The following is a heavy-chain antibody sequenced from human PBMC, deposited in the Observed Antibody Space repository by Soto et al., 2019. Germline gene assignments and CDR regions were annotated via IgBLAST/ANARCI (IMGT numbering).Heavy chain of an antibody. V-gene: IGHV3-23*01. CDR3: SKSNGDTWERYFFDF. CDR2: ISGLGGSI. D-gene: IGHD1-26*01. J-gene: IGHJ4*02. Sequence: EVQLLESGGGLVQPGGSLRLSCAASGVTFSSFSLSWVRQAPGKGLEWVSGISGLGGSIYYADSVKGRFTISRDNSKNTLYLQMNSLRAEDTAVYYCSKSNGDTWERYFFDFWGQGTLVTVSS. CDR1: GVTFSSFS.